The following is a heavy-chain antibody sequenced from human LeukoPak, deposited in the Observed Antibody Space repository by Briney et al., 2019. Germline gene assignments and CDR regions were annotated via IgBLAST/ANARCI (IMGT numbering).Heavy chain of an antibody. CDR3: ARTYMGSSTKLADY. V-gene: IGHV4-38-2*01. CDR1: GYSISSGYY. D-gene: IGHD2-2*01. J-gene: IGHJ4*02. Sequence: PSETLSLTCAVSGYSISSGYYWGWIRQPPGKGLGWIGSIYHSGSTYYNPSLKSRVTISVDTSKDQFSLKLSSVTAADTAVYYCARTYMGSSTKLADYWGQGTLVTVSS. CDR2: IYHSGST.